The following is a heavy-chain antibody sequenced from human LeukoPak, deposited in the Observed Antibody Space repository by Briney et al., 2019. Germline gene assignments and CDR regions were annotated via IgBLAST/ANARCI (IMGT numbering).Heavy chain of an antibody. J-gene: IGHJ3*02. Sequence: ASVKVSCKASGYTFTGYYMHWVRQAPGQGLEWMGWINPNSGGTNYAQKFQGRVTMTRDTSTSTAYMELRSLRSDDTAIYYCAKDRGTSLCDAFDIWGQGTMVTVSS. V-gene: IGHV1-2*02. CDR2: INPNSGGT. CDR1: GYTFTGYY. D-gene: IGHD6-25*01. CDR3: AKDRGTSLCDAFDI.